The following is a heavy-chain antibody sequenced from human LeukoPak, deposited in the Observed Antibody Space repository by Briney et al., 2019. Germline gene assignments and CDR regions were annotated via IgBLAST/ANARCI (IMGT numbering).Heavy chain of an antibody. CDR3: ATSRRYSSSWYLTWFDP. CDR2: IYYSGST. J-gene: IGHJ5*02. V-gene: IGHV4-39*01. D-gene: IGHD6-13*01. CDR1: GGSISSSSYY. Sequence: SETLSLTCTVSGGSISSSSYYWGRIRQPPGKGLEWIGSIYYSGSTYYNPSLKSRVTISVDTSKNQFSLKLSSVTAADTAVYYCATSRRYSSSWYLTWFDPWGQGTLVTVSS.